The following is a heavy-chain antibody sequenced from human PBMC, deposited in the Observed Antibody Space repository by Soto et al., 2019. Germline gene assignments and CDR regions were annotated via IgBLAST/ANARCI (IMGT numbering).Heavy chain of an antibody. CDR3: ARVSKDIVLVPAADYYYYGMDV. CDR1: GGSISSGDYY. V-gene: IGHV4-30-4*01. D-gene: IGHD2-2*01. Sequence: QVQLQESGPGLVKPSQTLSLTCTVSGGSISSGDYYWSWIRQPPGKGLEWIGYIYYSGSTYYNPSLKSRATISVDTSKNQFSLKLSSVTAADTAVYYCARVSKDIVLVPAADYYYYGMDVWGQGTTVTVSS. J-gene: IGHJ6*02. CDR2: IYYSGST.